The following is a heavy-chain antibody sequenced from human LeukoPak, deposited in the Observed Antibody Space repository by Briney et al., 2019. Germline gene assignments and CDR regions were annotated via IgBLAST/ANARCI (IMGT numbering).Heavy chain of an antibody. CDR3: AKSPLNVVVTATNSYYFDY. Sequence: GGSLRLSCAASGFTFSSYAMSWVRQAPGKGLEWVSAISGSGGSTYYADSVKGRFTISRDNSKNTLYLQMNSLRAEDTAVYYCAKSPLNVVVTATNSYYFDYWGQGTLVTASS. D-gene: IGHD2-21*02. CDR1: GFTFSSYA. CDR2: ISGSGGST. V-gene: IGHV3-23*01. J-gene: IGHJ4*02.